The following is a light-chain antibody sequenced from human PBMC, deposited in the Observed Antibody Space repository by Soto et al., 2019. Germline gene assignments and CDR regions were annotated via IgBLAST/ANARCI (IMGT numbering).Light chain of an antibody. J-gene: IGLJ2*01. CDR3: NSYTSTSTLVV. V-gene: IGLV2-14*01. CDR1: SSDVGGYNY. CDR2: DVS. Sequence: QSALTQPASVSGSPGKSITISCTGSSSDVGGYNYVSWYQQHPGKAPKLMIYDVSNRPSGVSNRFSGSKSGNTASLTISGLQTEDEADYYCNSYTSTSTLVVFGGGTKLTVL.